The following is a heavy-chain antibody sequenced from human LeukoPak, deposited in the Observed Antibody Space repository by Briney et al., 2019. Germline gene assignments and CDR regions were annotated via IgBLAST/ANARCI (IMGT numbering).Heavy chain of an antibody. CDR2: IYYSGST. CDR1: GGSISSYY. J-gene: IGHJ4*02. Sequence: SETLSLTCTVSGGSISSYYWSWIRQPPGKGLEWIGYIYYSGSTNYNPSLKSRVTISVDTSKNQFSLQLNSVTPEDTAVYYCARGAVRGGKNFDYWGQGTLVTVSS. V-gene: IGHV4-59*12. D-gene: IGHD3-10*01. CDR3: ARGAVRGGKNFDY.